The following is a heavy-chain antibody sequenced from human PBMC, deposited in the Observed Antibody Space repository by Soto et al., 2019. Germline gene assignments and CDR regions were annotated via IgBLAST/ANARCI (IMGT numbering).Heavy chain of an antibody. Sequence: QVQLVQSGAEVKKPGASVKVSCKASGYTFTSYDINWVRQATGQGLEWMGWMNPNSGNTGYAQKFHGRVTMTRNTSISTAYMELSSLRSEDTAVYYCARGRITIFGVATDYGMDVWGQGTTVTVSS. CDR2: MNPNSGNT. J-gene: IGHJ6*02. D-gene: IGHD3-3*01. CDR3: ARGRITIFGVATDYGMDV. V-gene: IGHV1-8*01. CDR1: GYTFTSYD.